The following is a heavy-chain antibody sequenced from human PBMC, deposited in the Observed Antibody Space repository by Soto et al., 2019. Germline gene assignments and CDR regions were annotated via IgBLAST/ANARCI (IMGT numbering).Heavy chain of an antibody. Sequence: ASVKVSCKASAYTFTSYASSWVRQAPGHGLEWMGWMNPNSGNTGYAQNFRGRVTMTQNTAIGTAYMELSSLRSDDTATYYCTRAYGAETFDFWGQGTRVTVSS. CDR2: MNPNSGNT. V-gene: IGHV1-8*02. CDR1: AYTFTSYA. D-gene: IGHD3-10*01. J-gene: IGHJ5*01. CDR3: TRAYGAETFDF.